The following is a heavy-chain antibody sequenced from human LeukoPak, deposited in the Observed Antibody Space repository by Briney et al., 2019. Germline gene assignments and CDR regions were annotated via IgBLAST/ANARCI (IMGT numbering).Heavy chain of an antibody. D-gene: IGHD3-9*01. CDR1: GYSISSGYY. Sequence: KPSETLSLTCAVSGYSISSGYYWGWIRQPPGKGLEWIGSIYHSGSTYYNPSLKSRVTISVDTSKNQFSLKLSSVTAADTAVYYCALSGHRMYYFDYWGQGTLVTVSS. J-gene: IGHJ4*02. V-gene: IGHV4-38-2*01. CDR2: IYHSGST. CDR3: ALSGHRMYYFDY.